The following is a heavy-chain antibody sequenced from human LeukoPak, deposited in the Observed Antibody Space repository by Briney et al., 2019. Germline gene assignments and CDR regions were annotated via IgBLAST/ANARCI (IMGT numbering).Heavy chain of an antibody. Sequence: SETLSLTRTVSGGSISSSSYYWGWIRQSPGKGLEWIGYIYYTGTSYNPSLKSRVTISADTSKNQFSLKLISVTAADTAVYYRASRKLGNDYWGQGTLVTVSS. J-gene: IGHJ4*02. D-gene: IGHD7-27*01. CDR2: IYYTGT. V-gene: IGHV4-61*05. CDR1: GGSISSSSYY. CDR3: ASRKLGNDY.